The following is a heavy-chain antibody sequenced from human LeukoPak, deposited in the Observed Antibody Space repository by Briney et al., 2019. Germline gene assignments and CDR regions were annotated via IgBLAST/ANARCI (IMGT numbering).Heavy chain of an antibody. J-gene: IGHJ5*02. CDR1: GFTFSSYS. CDR2: ISSSSSYI. CDR3: ARVLAAAGISRFDP. V-gene: IGHV3-21*01. D-gene: IGHD6-13*01. Sequence: GGSLRLSCAASGFTFSSYSMNWVRQAPGKGLEWVSSISSSSSYIYYADSVKGRFTISRDNAKNSLYLQMNSLRAEDTAVYYCARVLAAAGISRFDPWGQGTLVTVSS.